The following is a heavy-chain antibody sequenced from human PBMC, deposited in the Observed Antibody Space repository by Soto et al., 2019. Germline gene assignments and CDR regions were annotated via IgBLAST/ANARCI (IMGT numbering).Heavy chain of an antibody. D-gene: IGHD2-8*01. Sequence: ASVKVSCKAPGYSFTDYHIHWVRQAPGQGLEWLGRINPKSGGTSTAQKFQGWVTMTTDTSISTASMELTRLTSDDTAIYYCARGDSTDCSNGVCSFFYNHDMDVWGQGTTVTVSS. CDR3: ARGDSTDCSNGVCSFFYNHDMDV. CDR2: INPKSGGT. V-gene: IGHV1-2*04. CDR1: GYSFTDYH. J-gene: IGHJ6*02.